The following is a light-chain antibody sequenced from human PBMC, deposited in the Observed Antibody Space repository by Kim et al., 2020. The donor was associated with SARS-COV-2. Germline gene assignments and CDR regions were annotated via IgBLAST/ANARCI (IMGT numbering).Light chain of an antibody. J-gene: IGLJ2*01. CDR1: KLGDKY. CDR2: KDS. Sequence: GSPGQTASITCSGDKLGDKYACWYQQKPGPSPVLDIYKDSKRPSGIPERFSGSNSGNTATLTISGTQAMDEADYYCQAWDSSTVVFGGGTQLTVL. V-gene: IGLV3-1*01. CDR3: QAWDSSTVV.